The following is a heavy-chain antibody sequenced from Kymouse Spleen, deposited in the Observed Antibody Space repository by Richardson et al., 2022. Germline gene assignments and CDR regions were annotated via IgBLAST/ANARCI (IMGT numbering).Heavy chain of an antibody. J-gene: IGHJ4*02. V-gene: IGHV4-34*01. CDR2: INHSGST. D-gene: IGHD1-7*01. CDR1: GGSFSGYY. Sequence: QVQLQQWGAGLLKPSETLSLTCAVYGGSFSGYYWSWIRQPPGKGLEWIGEINHSGSTNYNPSLKSRVTISVDTSKNQFSLKLSSVTAADTAVYYCARGAVTGTPFDYWGQGTLVTVSS. CDR3: ARGAVTGTPFDY.